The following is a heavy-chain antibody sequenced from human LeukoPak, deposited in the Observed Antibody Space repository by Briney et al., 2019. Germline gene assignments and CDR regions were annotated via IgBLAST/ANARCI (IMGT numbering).Heavy chain of an antibody. Sequence: ASVKVSCKASGYTFTSYAMHWVRQAPGQRLEWMGWINAGNGNTKYSQKFQGRVTITRDTSASTAYMELSSLRSEDTAVYYCATGYTYYYDSSGYVDYWGQGTLVTVSS. D-gene: IGHD3-22*01. V-gene: IGHV1-3*01. J-gene: IGHJ4*02. CDR3: ATGYTYYYDSSGYVDY. CDR2: INAGNGNT. CDR1: GYTFTSYA.